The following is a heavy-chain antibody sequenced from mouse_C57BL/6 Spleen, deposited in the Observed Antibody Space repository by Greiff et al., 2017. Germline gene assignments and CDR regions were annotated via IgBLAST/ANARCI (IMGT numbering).Heavy chain of an antibody. CDR3: ARGDSSGLVDY. V-gene: IGHV1-82*01. CDR2: IYPGDGDT. CDR1: GYAFSSSW. Sequence: QVQLQQSGPELVKPGASVKISCKASGYAFSSSWMHWVKQRPGKGLEWIGRIYPGDGDTNYNGKFKGKATLTADKSSSTAYSQLSSLTSEDSAVYFCARGDSSGLVDYWGQGTTLTVSS. D-gene: IGHD3-2*02. J-gene: IGHJ2*01.